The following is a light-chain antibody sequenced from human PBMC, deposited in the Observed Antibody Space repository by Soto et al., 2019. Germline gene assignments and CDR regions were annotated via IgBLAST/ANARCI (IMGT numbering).Light chain of an antibody. Sequence: QSVLTQSPSASASLGASVKLTCTLSSGHSSFAIAWHQQQPEKGPRYLMKLNSDGSHSKGDGIPDRFSGSRSGAERYLTISSLQSEDEADYYCQTWGTGIRVFGGVTKLTVL. CDR2: LNSDGSH. CDR3: QTWGTGIRV. V-gene: IGLV4-69*01. J-gene: IGLJ2*01. CDR1: SGHSSFA.